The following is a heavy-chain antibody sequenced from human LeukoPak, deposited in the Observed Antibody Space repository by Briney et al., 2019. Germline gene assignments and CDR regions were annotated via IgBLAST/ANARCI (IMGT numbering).Heavy chain of an antibody. CDR2: IYYSGST. V-gene: IGHV4-59*01. D-gene: IGHD2-2*01. CDR1: GGSISSYY. Sequence: SETLSLTCTVSGGSISSYYWSWIRQPPGKGLEWIGYIYYSGSTNYNPSLKSRVTISVDTSKNQFSLKLSSVTAADTAVYYCARVLGYDYYYGMDVWGQGTTVTVSS. CDR3: ARVLGYDYYYGMDV. J-gene: IGHJ6*02.